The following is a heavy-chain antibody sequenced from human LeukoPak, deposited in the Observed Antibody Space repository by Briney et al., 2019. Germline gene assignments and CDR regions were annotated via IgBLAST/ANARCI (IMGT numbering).Heavy chain of an antibody. CDR2: IRSKAYGGTT. V-gene: IGHV3-49*03. CDR3: TRDRGTRRDGFRPDAFDI. D-gene: IGHD5-24*01. J-gene: IGHJ3*02. Sequence: GGSLRLSCTASGFTFGDYDMRWFRQAPGKGLEWVGFIRSKAYGGTTEYAASVKGRFTISRDDSKSIAYLQMNSLKTEDTAVYYCTRDRGTRRDGFRPDAFDIWGQGTMVTVSS. CDR1: GFTFGDYD.